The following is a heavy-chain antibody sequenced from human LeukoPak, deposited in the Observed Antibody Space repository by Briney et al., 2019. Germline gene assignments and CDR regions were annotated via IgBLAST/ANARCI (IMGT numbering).Heavy chain of an antibody. CDR1: GGSISSYY. Sequence: SETLSLTCTASGGSISSYYWSWIRQPPGKGLEWIGYIYYSGSTNYNPSLKSRVTISVDTSKNQFSLKLSSVTAADTAVYYCARHYCGGDCYTFDYWGQGTLVTVSS. CDR2: IYYSGST. D-gene: IGHD2-21*02. V-gene: IGHV4-59*08. J-gene: IGHJ4*02. CDR3: ARHYCGGDCYTFDY.